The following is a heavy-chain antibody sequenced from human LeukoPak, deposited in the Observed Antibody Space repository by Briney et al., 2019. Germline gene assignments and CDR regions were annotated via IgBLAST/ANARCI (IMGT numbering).Heavy chain of an antibody. Sequence: GASVKVSCKASGYTFTGYYMHWVRQAPGQGLEWMGWINPNSGGTTYAQSFQGRVTMTRDTSISTAYMELYSLRSDDTAVYYCARDDYSGSYRPFDYWGQGTLVTVSS. CDR2: INPNSGGT. CDR3: ARDDYSGSYRPFDY. CDR1: GYTFTGYY. J-gene: IGHJ4*02. V-gene: IGHV1-2*02. D-gene: IGHD1-26*01.